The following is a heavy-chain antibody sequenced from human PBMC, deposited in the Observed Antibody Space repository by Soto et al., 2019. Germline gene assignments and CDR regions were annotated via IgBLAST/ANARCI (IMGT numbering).Heavy chain of an antibody. CDR3: DIGVCRGGCYYHHYHMAV. Sequence: GGSLRLSCAASGFTFSSYGMHWVRQAPGKGLEWVAVISYDGSNKYYADSVKGRFTISRDNSKNTLYLQMNSLRAEDTAVYYCDIGVCRGGCYYHHYHMAVWGKGTTVTVSS. CDR2: ISYDGSNK. V-gene: IGHV3-30*03. J-gene: IGHJ6*03. D-gene: IGHD5-12*01. CDR1: GFTFSSYG.